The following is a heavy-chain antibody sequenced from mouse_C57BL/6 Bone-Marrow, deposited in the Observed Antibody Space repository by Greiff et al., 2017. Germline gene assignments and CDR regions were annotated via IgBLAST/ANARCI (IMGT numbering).Heavy chain of an antibody. V-gene: IGHV1-81*01. CDR3: AREGTTVGYFYY. Sequence: QVQLQQSGAELARPGASVKLSCKASGYTFTSYGMSWVKQRTGQGLEWIGEIDPRSGNTYYNEKFKGKATLTADKSSSTAYMELRSLTSEDSAVYFGAREGTTVGYFYYWGRGTTLTVSS. CDR1: GYTFTSYG. CDR2: IDPRSGNT. J-gene: IGHJ2*01. D-gene: IGHD1-1*01.